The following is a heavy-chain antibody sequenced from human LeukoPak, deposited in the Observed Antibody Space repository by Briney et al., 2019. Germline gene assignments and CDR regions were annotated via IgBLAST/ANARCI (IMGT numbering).Heavy chain of an antibody. CDR2: INHSGST. Sequence: SETLSLTCAVYGGSFSGYYWSWIRQPPGKGLEWIGEINHSGSTNYNPSLKSRVTISVDTSKNQFSLKLSSVTAADTAVYYCASSYYYDSRGDYWGQGTLVTVSS. CDR1: GGSFSGYY. V-gene: IGHV4-34*01. J-gene: IGHJ4*02. CDR3: ASSYYYDSRGDY. D-gene: IGHD3-22*01.